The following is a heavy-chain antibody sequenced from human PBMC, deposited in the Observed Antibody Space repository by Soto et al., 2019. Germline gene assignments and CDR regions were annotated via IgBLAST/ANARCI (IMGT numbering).Heavy chain of an antibody. CDR2: ISGYNGNT. CDR3: ARAGKYYYGSGSPYYYGMDV. Sequence: QVQLGHSGAEVKKPGASVKVSCKASGYTFTSSGVSWVRQAPGQGLEWMGGISGYNGNTNYAQKLQGRVTMTTDTSTSTAYMELRSLRSDDTAVYYCARAGKYYYGSGSPYYYGMDVWGQGITVTVSS. V-gene: IGHV1-18*04. J-gene: IGHJ6*02. D-gene: IGHD3-10*01. CDR1: GYTFTSSG.